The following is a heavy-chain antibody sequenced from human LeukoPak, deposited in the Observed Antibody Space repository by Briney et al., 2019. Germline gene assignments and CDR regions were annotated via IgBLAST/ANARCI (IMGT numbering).Heavy chain of an antibody. D-gene: IGHD6-25*01. CDR2: IKQDGSEK. CDR1: GFTFSSYA. CDR3: VRGPHIAATSY. Sequence: GGSLRLSCAASGFTFSSYAMSWVRQAPGKGLEWVANIKQDGSEKQYVDSVKGRFAISRDNAKKSLYLQINTLRAEDTAVYYCVRGPHIAATSYWGQGTLVTVSS. J-gene: IGHJ4*02. V-gene: IGHV3-7*03.